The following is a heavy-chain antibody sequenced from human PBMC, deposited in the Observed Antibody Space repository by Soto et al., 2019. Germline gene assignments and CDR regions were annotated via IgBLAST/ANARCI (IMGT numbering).Heavy chain of an antibody. D-gene: IGHD2-21*01. V-gene: IGHV4-4*02. CDR2: VSQSGNT. Sequence: SETLSLTCTVSGDSISGSYWWSWVRQPPGKGLEWIGEVSQSGNTNYNPSLMSRLTVSVDKSKNQFSLRLTYVTAADTGIYYCATLSPCIVVVFAEFPTWGQGALVTVAS. CDR1: GDSISGSYW. J-gene: IGHJ4*02. CDR3: ATLSPCIVVVFAEFPT.